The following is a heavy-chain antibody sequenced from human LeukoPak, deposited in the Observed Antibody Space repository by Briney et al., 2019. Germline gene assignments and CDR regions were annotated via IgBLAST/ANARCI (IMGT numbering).Heavy chain of an antibody. V-gene: IGHV3-7*01. CDR1: GFPFSNYG. CDR2: IKQDGSEK. J-gene: IGHJ4*02. Sequence: PGRSLRLSCAVSGFPFSNYGMHWVRQAPGKGLEWVANIKQDGSEKYYADSVKGRFTISRDNAKNSLYLQMNSLRAEDTAVYYCARDQGLYYDSSGYPYFDYWGQGTLVTVSS. CDR3: ARDQGLYYDSSGYPYFDY. D-gene: IGHD3-22*01.